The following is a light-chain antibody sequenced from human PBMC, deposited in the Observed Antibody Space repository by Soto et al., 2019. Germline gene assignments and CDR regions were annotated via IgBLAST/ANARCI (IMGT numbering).Light chain of an antibody. CDR1: QSVTTY. CDR3: QQYYDWPIT. V-gene: IGKV3D-15*01. CDR2: DAS. J-gene: IGKJ5*01. Sequence: EILLTQSPVTLSLSPGERATLSCRASQSVTTYLAWYQQKPGQAPRLLIYDASNRATGIPARFSGSGSGTEFTLTISSLQSEDFAVYYCQQYYDWPITFGQGTRLEIK.